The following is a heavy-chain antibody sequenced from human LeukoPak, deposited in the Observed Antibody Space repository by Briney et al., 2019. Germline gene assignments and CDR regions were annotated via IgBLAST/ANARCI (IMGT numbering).Heavy chain of an antibody. D-gene: IGHD2-2*01. V-gene: IGHV1-46*01. CDR3: ARAIGCSSTSCPYTYYYYGMEV. CDR2: INPSGGST. CDR1: GYTFTSYY. Sequence: ASVKVSCKASGYTFTSYYMHWVRQAPGQGLEWMGIINPSGGSTSYAQKFQGRVTMTRDTSTSTVYMELSSLRSEDTAVYYCARAIGCSSTSCPYTYYYYGMEVWGKGTMVTVSS. J-gene: IGHJ6*04.